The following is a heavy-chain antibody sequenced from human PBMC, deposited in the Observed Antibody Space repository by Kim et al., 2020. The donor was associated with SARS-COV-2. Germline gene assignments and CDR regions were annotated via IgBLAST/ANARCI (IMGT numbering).Heavy chain of an antibody. CDR1: GFTVSSNY. Sequence: GGSLRLSCAASGFTVSSNYMSWVRQAPGKGLEWVSVIYSGGSTYYADSVKGRFTISRDNSKNTLYLQMNSLRAEDTAVYYCARDLYVGYYYGSGSYPAYAAFDIWGHGPMVTISS. D-gene: IGHD3-10*01. CDR2: IYSGGST. J-gene: IGHJ3*02. V-gene: IGHV3-66*01. CDR3: ARDLYVGYYYGSGSYPAYAAFDI.